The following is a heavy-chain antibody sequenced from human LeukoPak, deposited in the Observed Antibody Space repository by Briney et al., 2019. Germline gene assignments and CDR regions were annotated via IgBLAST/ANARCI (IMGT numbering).Heavy chain of an antibody. Sequence: GGSLRLSCAASGFTFSSYWMTWVRQAPGKGLEWVSYISSSGSTIYYADSVKGRFTISRDNAKNSLYLQMNSLRAEDTAVYYCARDPQRSRAVGDDYWGQGTLVTVSS. CDR2: ISSSGSTI. V-gene: IGHV3-48*04. J-gene: IGHJ4*02. CDR1: GFTFSSYW. D-gene: IGHD3-10*01. CDR3: ARDPQRSRAVGDDY.